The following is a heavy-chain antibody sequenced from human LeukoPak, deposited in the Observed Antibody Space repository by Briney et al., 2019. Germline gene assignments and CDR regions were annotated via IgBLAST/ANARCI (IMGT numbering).Heavy chain of an antibody. J-gene: IGHJ4*02. D-gene: IGHD1-1*01. CDR3: ARFDVDWNDPRDY. V-gene: IGHV1-69*13. CDR2: IIPIFGTA. Sequence: GASVKVSCKASGDTFSSYAISWVRQAPGQGLEWMGGIIPIFGTANYAQKFQGRVTITADESTSTAYMELSSLRSEDTAVYYCARFDVDWNDPRDYWGQGTLVTVSS. CDR1: GDTFSSYA.